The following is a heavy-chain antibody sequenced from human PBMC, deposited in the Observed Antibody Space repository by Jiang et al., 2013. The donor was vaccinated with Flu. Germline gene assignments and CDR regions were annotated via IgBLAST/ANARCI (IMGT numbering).Heavy chain of an antibody. CDR1: GFSLSTSGVG. Sequence: KPTQTLTLTCTFSGFSLSTSGVGVGWIRQPPGKALEWLALIYWNDDKRYSPSLKSRLTITKDTSKNQVVLTMTNMDPVDTATYYCAHRRGDSSGYHYFDYWGQGTLVTVSS. CDR2: IYWNDDK. D-gene: IGHD3-22*01. V-gene: IGHV2-5*01. CDR3: AHRRGDSSGYHYFDY. J-gene: IGHJ4*02.